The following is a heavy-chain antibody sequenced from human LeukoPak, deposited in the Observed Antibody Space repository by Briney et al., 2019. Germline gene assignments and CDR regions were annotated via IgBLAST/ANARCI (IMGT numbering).Heavy chain of an antibody. J-gene: IGHJ5*02. V-gene: IGHV1-18*01. D-gene: IGHD2-2*01. CDR1: GYSFASFG. CDR2: ISAYNGNT. Sequence: GASVKVSCKASGYSFASFGISWVRQAPGQGLEWMGWISAYNGNTNYAQKLQGRVTMTTDTSTSTAYMELRSLRSDDTALYYCARDGILYCYSTSCYGNGWFDPWGQGTLVTVSS. CDR3: ARDGILYCYSTSCYGNGWFDP.